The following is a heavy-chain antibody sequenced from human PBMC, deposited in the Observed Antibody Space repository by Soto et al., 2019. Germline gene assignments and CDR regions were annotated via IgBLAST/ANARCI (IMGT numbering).Heavy chain of an antibody. CDR1: GFSLSTHGVG. J-gene: IGHJ5*01. CDR3: AHAMLYCTGGSCSTWFDS. CDR2: IYWDDDK. Sequence: QITLKESGPTLVKPTQTLTLTCTFSGFSLSTHGVGVGWIRQPAGKALEWLALIYWDDDKRYSASLNSRLTITKDTSKNQVVLTMTNMDAVDTATYYCAHAMLYCTGGSCSTWFDSWGQGTLVTVSS. D-gene: IGHD2-15*01. V-gene: IGHV2-5*02.